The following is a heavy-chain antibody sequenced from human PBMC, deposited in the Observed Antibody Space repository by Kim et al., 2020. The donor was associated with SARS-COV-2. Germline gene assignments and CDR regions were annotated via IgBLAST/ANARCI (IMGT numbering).Heavy chain of an antibody. J-gene: IGHJ3*02. CDR3: ARDRVIAAAGTTAFDI. CDR2: ISAYNGNT. D-gene: IGHD6-13*01. Sequence: ASVKVSCKASGYTFTSYGISWVRQAPGQGLEWMGWISAYNGNTNYAQKLQGRVTMTTDTSTSTAYMELRSLRSDDTAVYYCARDRVIAAAGTTAFDIWGQGTMVTVSS. V-gene: IGHV1-18*01. CDR1: GYTFTSYG.